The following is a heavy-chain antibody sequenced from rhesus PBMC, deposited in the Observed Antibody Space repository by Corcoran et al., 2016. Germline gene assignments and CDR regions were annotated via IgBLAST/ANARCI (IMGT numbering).Heavy chain of an antibody. CDR1: GYTFTSYY. D-gene: IGHD1-1*01. V-gene: IGHV1S9*01. J-gene: IGHJ4*01. CDR3: TSLLYSWNHPFDY. CDR2: MNPSNGKT. Sequence: QVQLVQSGAEVKKPGASVKLSCKASGYTFTSYYINWVRQGPGHVLEWMGGMNPSNGKTGCAQRFQGRVTMTRDTSTSTAYMELSSLRSEDTAVYYCTSLLYSWNHPFDYWGQGVLVTVSS.